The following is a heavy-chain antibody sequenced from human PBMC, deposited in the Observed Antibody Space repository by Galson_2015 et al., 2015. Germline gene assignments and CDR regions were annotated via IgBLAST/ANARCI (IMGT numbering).Heavy chain of an antibody. J-gene: IGHJ6*02. CDR2: ISSNGGST. CDR1: GFTFSSYA. CDR3: ARGSSSSSPLYYYYGMDV. D-gene: IGHD6-6*01. Sequence: SLRLSCAASGFTFSSYAMHWVRQAPGKGLEYVSAISSNGGSTYYADSVKGRFTISRDNSKNTLYLQMGSLRAEDMAVYYCARGSSSSSPLYYYYGMDVWGQGTTVTVSS. V-gene: IGHV3-64*02.